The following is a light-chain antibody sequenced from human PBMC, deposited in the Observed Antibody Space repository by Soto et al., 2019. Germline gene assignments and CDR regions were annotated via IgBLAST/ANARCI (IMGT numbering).Light chain of an antibody. Sequence: QSVLTQPPSASGTPGQRVTISCSGSSSNIGSNTVNWYQQLPGTAPKLLIYNNNQRPSGFPDRFSGSKSVTSASLAISGLQSEDEADYYCAAWDDSLNGLVFGTGTKLTVL. CDR3: AAWDDSLNGLV. CDR2: NNN. V-gene: IGLV1-44*01. CDR1: SSNIGSNT. J-gene: IGLJ1*01.